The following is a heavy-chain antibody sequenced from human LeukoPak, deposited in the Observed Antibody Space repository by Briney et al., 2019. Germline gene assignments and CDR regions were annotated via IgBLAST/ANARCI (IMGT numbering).Heavy chain of an antibody. J-gene: IGHJ2*01. CDR2: IYSGGST. CDR3: ARLLSSGYYINPYWYFDL. V-gene: IGHV3-53*01. D-gene: IGHD3-22*01. Sequence: GSLRLSCAASGFTVSSNYMSWVRQAPGKGLEWVSVIYSGGSTYYADSVKGRFTISRDNSKNTLYLQMNSLRAEDTAVYYCARLLSSGYYINPYWYFDLWGRGTLVTVSS. CDR1: GFTVSSNY.